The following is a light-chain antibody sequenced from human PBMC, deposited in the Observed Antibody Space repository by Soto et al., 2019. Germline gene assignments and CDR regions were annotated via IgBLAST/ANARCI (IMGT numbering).Light chain of an antibody. CDR2: DAS. Sequence: DIQMTQSPSSLSASVGDRVTITCQASQDISNYLNWYQQKPGKAPKLLIYDASNLETGVPSRFSGSGSGTDFTRTISSLQPEDIATYYCQQYDNLRPTFGQGTKLEIK. CDR3: QQYDNLRPT. V-gene: IGKV1-33*01. J-gene: IGKJ2*01. CDR1: QDISNY.